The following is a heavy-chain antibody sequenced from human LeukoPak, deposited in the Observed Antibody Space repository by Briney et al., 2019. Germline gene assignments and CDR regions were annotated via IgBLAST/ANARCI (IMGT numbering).Heavy chain of an antibody. D-gene: IGHD3-22*01. CDR1: GFTFSSYW. Sequence: GGSLRLSCVASGFTFSSYWMTWVRQAPGKGLEWVANIKTDGSQIYYVDSVKGRFTISRDNAKNSLYLQMNSLRAEDTAVYYCARDLGQYYDTSDNWFDPWGQGTLVTVSS. CDR3: ARDLGQYYDTSDNWFDP. J-gene: IGHJ5*02. CDR2: IKTDGSQI. V-gene: IGHV3-7*01.